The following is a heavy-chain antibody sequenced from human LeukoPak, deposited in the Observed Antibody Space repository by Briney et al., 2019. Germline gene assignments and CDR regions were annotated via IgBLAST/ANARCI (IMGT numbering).Heavy chain of an antibody. CDR1: GDSISGYY. CDR2: IYYSGST. Sequence: SETLSLTCTVSGDSISGYYWSWIRQPPGKGLEWIGYIYYSGSTNYNPSLKSRVTISVDTSKNQFSLKLSSVTAADTAVYYCARGYTAMEYWGQGTLVTVSS. CDR3: ARGYTAMEY. V-gene: IGHV4-59*08. J-gene: IGHJ4*02. D-gene: IGHD5-18*01.